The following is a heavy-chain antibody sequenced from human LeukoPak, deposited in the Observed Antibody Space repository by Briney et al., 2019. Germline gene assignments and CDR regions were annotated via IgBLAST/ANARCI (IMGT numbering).Heavy chain of an antibody. CDR1: GGTFSSYA. D-gene: IGHD6-13*01. J-gene: IGHJ6*02. CDR2: IIPILGIA. Sequence: SVKVSCKASGGTFSSYAISWVRQAPGQGLERMGRIIPILGIANYAQKFQGRVTITADKSTSTAYMELSSLRSEDTAVYYCARDLWTAAAGTIYYYGMDVWGQGTTVTVSS. V-gene: IGHV1-69*04. CDR3: ARDLWTAAAGTIYYYGMDV.